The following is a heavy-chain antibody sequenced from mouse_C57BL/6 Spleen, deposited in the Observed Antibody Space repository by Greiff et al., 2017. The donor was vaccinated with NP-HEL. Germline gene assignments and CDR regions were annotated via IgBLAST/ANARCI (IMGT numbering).Heavy chain of an antibody. D-gene: IGHD1-1*01. V-gene: IGHV5-6*01. Sequence: EVKLMESGGDLVKPGGSLKLSCAASGFTFSSYGMSWVRQTPDKRLEWVATISSGGSYTYYPDSVKGRFTISRDNAKNTLYLQMSSLKSEDTAMYYCASPFYYGSSPAWFAYWGQGTLVTVSA. CDR3: ASPFYYGSSPAWFAY. J-gene: IGHJ3*01. CDR1: GFTFSSYG. CDR2: ISSGGSYT.